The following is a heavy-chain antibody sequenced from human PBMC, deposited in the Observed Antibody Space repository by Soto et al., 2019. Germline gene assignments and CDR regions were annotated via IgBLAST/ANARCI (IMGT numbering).Heavy chain of an antibody. D-gene: IGHD2-8*01. CDR2: ISAYNGNT. CDR1: GYTFTSYG. Sequence: GASVKVSCKASGYTFTSYGISWVRQAPGQGLEWMGWISAYNGNTNYAQKLQGRVTMTTDTSASTAYMELSSLRSEDTAVYYCARSLGYCTNGVCPMDVWGQGTTVTVSS. CDR3: ARSLGYCTNGVCPMDV. V-gene: IGHV1-18*01. J-gene: IGHJ6*02.